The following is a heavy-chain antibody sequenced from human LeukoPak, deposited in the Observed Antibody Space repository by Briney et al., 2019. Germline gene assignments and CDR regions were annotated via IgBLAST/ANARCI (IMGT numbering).Heavy chain of an antibody. CDR2: INPNSGGT. J-gene: IGHJ4*02. V-gene: IGHV1-2*06. Sequence: GASVKVSCKASGYTFTGYYMHWVRQAPGQGLEWMGRINPNSGGTNYAQKFQGRVTMTRDTSISTAYKELSRLRSDDTAVYYCARRGYNSSSDFDYWGQGTLVTVSS. CDR1: GYTFTGYY. D-gene: IGHD6-13*01. CDR3: ARRGYNSSSDFDY.